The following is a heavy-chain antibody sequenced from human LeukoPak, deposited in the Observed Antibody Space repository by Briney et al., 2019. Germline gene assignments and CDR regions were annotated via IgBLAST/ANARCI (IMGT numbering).Heavy chain of an antibody. CDR1: GYSFTSYW. Sequence: GESLKISCKGSGYSFTSYWIGWVRQMPGKGLEWMGIIYPGDSDTRYSPSFQGQVTIPADKSISTAYLQWSSLKASDTAMYYCARQRGYCSGGSCPNWFDPWGQGTLVTVSS. V-gene: IGHV5-51*01. D-gene: IGHD2-15*01. CDR2: IYPGDSDT. CDR3: ARQRGYCSGGSCPNWFDP. J-gene: IGHJ5*02.